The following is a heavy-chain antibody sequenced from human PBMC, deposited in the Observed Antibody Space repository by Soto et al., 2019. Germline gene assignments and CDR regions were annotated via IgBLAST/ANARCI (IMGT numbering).Heavy chain of an antibody. CDR2: IYSGGST. V-gene: IGHV3-66*01. J-gene: IGHJ4*02. CDR3: ANGVPSSIAARPDLGDIFFDY. D-gene: IGHD6-6*01. CDR1: GFTVSSNY. Sequence: GGSLRLSCAASGFTVSSNYMSWVRQAPGKGLEWVSVIYSGGSTYYADSVKGRFTISRDNSKNTLYLQMNSLRAEDTAVYYCANGVPSSIAARPDLGDIFFDYWGQGTLVTVSS.